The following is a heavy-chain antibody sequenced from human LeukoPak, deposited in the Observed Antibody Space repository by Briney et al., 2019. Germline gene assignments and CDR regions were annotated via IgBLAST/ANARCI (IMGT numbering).Heavy chain of an antibody. CDR2: INPNSGGT. D-gene: IGHD5-18*01. J-gene: IGHJ3*02. V-gene: IGHV1-2*02. CDR1: GYTFTGCY. Sequence: GASVKVSCKASGYTFTGCYMHWVRQAPGQGLEWMGWINPNSGGTNYAQKFQGRVTMTRDTSISTAYMELSRLRSDDTAVYYCARERRRAGYAFDIWGQGTMVTVSS. CDR3: ARERRRAGYAFDI.